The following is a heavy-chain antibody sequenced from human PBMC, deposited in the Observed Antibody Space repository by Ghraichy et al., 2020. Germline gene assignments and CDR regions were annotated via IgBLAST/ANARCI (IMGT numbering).Heavy chain of an antibody. V-gene: IGHV3-74*01. D-gene: IGHD2-15*01. CDR3: AREYCSGGRCFFGTGGSHCDC. J-gene: IGHJ4*02. Sequence: GGSLRLSCAASGFTFSNYWMHWVRQAPGKGLVWVSRINSGGTNTIYADSVKGRFTISRDNAKNTLYLQINSLRVEDTAVYYCAREYCSGGRCFFGTGGSHCDCWGQGTLVRVSS. CDR1: GFTFSNYW. CDR2: INSGGTNT.